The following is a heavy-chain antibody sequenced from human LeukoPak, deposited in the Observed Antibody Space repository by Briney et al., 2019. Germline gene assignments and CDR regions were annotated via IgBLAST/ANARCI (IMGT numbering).Heavy chain of an antibody. D-gene: IGHD3-3*01. CDR2: IKSKTDGGTT. CDR1: GFTFSNAW. CDR3: TTGPYEWSRYY. J-gene: IGHJ4*02. Sequence: PGGSLRLSCAASGFTFSNAWMSWVRQAPGKGLEWVGRIKSKTDGGTTDYAAPVKGRFTIPRDDSKNTLYLQMNSLKTEDTAVYYCTTGPYEWSRYYWGQGTLVTVSS. V-gene: IGHV3-15*01.